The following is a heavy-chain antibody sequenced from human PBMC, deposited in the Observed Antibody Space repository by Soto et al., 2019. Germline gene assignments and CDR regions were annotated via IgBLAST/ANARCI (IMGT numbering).Heavy chain of an antibody. J-gene: IGHJ6*02. Sequence: QVQLVESGGGVVQPGRSLRLSCAASGFTFSSYGMHWVRQAPGKGLEWVAVISYDGSNKYYADSVKGRFTISRDNSKNPXYLQMNSLRAEATAVYYCAKDLYSSSWYSYDVGMDVWGQGTTVTVSS. CDR2: ISYDGSNK. CDR1: GFTFSSYG. D-gene: IGHD6-13*01. V-gene: IGHV3-30*18. CDR3: AKDLYSSSWYSYDVGMDV.